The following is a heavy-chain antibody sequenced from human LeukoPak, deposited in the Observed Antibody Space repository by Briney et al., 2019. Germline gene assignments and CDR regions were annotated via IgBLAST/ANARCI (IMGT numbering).Heavy chain of an antibody. Sequence: PSETLSLTCVVSGYSISSGYYWGWIRQPPGKGLGWIGSIYHSGSTYYNPSLKSRVTISVDTSKTQFTLKLRSVTAADTAVYYCARASYYDVRKAFDIWGQGTMVTVSS. D-gene: IGHD3-10*02. V-gene: IGHV4-38-2*01. J-gene: IGHJ3*02. CDR2: IYHSGST. CDR3: ARASYYDVRKAFDI. CDR1: GYSISSGYY.